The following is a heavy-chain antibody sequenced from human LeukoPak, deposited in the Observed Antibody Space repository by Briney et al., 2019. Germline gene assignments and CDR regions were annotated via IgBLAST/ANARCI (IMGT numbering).Heavy chain of an antibody. J-gene: IGHJ5*02. CDR3: ARALRVAATRGVANWFDP. CDR2: IYYSGST. V-gene: IGHV4-31*03. Sequence: SQTLSLTCTVSGGSISSGGYYWSWIRQHPGKGLERIGYIYYSGSTYYNPSLKSRVTISVDTSKNQFSLKLSSVTAADTAVYYCARALRVAATRGVANWFDPWGQGTLVTVSS. D-gene: IGHD2-15*01. CDR1: GGSISSGGYY.